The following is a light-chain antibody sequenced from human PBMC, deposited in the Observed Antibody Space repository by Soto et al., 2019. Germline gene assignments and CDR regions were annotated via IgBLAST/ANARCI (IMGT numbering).Light chain of an antibody. J-gene: IGKJ2*01. CDR2: GAS. CDR1: QTLRRTY. V-gene: IGKV3-20*01. Sequence: EIVLMQSPGTLSLSPGERATLSCRACQTLRRTYIAWYQQKPGQAPRVLIYGASKRATGIPDRFSGSGSGTDFSLTISRLEPEDFAVYYCHQYDNAPQTYGQGTKVEIK. CDR3: HQYDNAPQT.